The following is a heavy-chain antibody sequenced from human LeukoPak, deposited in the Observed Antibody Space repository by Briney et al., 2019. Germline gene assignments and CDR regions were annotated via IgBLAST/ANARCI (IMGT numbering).Heavy chain of an antibody. CDR1: GFTFSKFW. J-gene: IGHJ4*02. CDR2: IKQDGSEK. Sequence: PGGSLRLSCAAPGFTFSKFWMTWVRQAPGKGLEWVATIKQDGSEKYSADSVRGRLSISRDNANNTLYLHMNGLGVEDTAVYFCARAWSYLTLDYWGQGALVTVSS. V-gene: IGHV3-7*01. CDR3: ARAWSYLTLDY. D-gene: IGHD1-26*01.